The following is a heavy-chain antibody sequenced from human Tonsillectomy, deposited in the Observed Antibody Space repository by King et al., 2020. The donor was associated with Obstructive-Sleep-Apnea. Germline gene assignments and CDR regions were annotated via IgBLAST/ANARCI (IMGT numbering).Heavy chain of an antibody. J-gene: IGHJ1*01. D-gene: IGHD6-13*01. CDR3: ARVYSSAWFAENFQH. CDR1: GFTFSSYW. CDR2: IRQDESEK. V-gene: IGHV3-7*04. Sequence: VQLVESGGGLVQPGGSLRLSCAASGFTFSSYWMSWVRQAPGKGLEWVANIRQDESEKYYVDSVKGRFTISRDDAKNSLYLQMSSLRDEDTAVYYCARVYSSAWFAENFQHWGQGTLVVVSS.